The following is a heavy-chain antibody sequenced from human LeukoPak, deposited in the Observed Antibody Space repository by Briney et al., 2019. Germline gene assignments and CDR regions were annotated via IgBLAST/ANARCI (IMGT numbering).Heavy chain of an antibody. CDR3: AKDDYGDYFDY. J-gene: IGHJ4*02. CDR2: GSHDGRNK. V-gene: IGHV3-30*18. D-gene: IGHD4-17*01. CDR1: GFIFRNYA. Sequence: GRSLRLSCVASGFIFRNYAMHWVRQAPGKGLEWVAVGSHDGRNKIYGDSVKGRFTISRDNSKNTLYLQMNSLRAEDTAVYYCAKDDYGDYFDYWGQGTLVTVSS.